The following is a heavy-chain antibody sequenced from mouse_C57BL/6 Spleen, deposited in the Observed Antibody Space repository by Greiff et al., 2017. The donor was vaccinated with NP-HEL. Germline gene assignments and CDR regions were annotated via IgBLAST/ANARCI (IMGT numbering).Heavy chain of an antibody. Sequence: VQLQQSGAELVKPGASVKLSCKASGYTFTEYTIHWVKQRSGQGLEWIGWFYPGSGSIKYNEKFKDKATLTADKSSSTVYMELSRLTSEDSAVYFCARHEDWDSNYEGNYAMDYWGQGTSGTVSS. CDR1: GYTFTEYT. CDR3: ARHEDWDSNYEGNYAMDY. V-gene: IGHV1-62-2*01. CDR2: FYPGSGSI. D-gene: IGHD2-5*01. J-gene: IGHJ4*01.